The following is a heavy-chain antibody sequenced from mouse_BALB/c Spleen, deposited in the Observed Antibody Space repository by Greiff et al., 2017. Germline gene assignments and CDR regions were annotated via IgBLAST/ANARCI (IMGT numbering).Heavy chain of an antibody. D-gene: IGHD2-4*01. CDR2: IWRGGST. V-gene: IGHV2-5-1*01. Sequence: VQLQESGPSLVQPSQSLSITCTVSGFSLTSYGVHWVRQSPGKGLEWLGVIWRGGSTDYNAAFMSRLSITKDNSKHQVFFTMNSLQADDTAIYYCAKCYDYDGYFDFWGAGTTVTVSA. CDR3: AKCYDYDGYFDF. J-gene: IGHJ1*01. CDR1: GFSLTSYG.